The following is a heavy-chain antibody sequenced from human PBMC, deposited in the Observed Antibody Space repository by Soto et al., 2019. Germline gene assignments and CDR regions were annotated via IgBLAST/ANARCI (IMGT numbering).Heavy chain of an antibody. J-gene: IGHJ3*02. Sequence: GGSLRLSCTASGFTFGDYAMSWVRQAPGKGLEWVGFIRSKAYGGTTEYAASVKGRFTISRDDSKSIAYLEVNSLKTEDTAVYFSTRGPRDSYNNYAFVNWCPETMLTISS. V-gene: IGHV3-49*04. CDR1: GFTFGDYA. D-gene: IGHD5-18*01. CDR2: IRSKAYGGTT. CDR3: TRGPRDSYNNYAFVN.